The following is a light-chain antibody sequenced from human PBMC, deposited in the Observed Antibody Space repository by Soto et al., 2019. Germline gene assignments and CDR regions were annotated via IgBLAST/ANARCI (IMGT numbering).Light chain of an antibody. V-gene: IGKV3-15*01. J-gene: IGKJ5*01. CDR2: GAS. CDR3: QQYTNWPLI. CDR1: QSVSSD. Sequence: EIVMTQSPATLFVSPGERATLSCRAGQSVSSDLAWYQQKPGQSPRLLIYGASTRATGIPARFSGSGSGTEFTLTISSLQSADFAVYYCQQYTNWPLIFGQGTRLEIK.